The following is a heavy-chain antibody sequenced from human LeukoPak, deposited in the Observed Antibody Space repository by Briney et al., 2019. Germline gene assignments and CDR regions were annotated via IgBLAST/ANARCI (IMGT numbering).Heavy chain of an antibody. J-gene: IGHJ4*02. V-gene: IGHV4-39*01. D-gene: IGHD2-8*01. CDR2: IYYSGST. Sequence: SIYYSGSTYYNPSLKSRVTISVDTSKNQFSLKLSSVTAADTAVYYCARQGCTNGVCYVADYWGQGTLVTVSS. CDR3: ARQGCTNGVCYVADY.